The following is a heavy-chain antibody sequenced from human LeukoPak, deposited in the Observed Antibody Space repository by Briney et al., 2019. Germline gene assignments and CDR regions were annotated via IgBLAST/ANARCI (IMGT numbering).Heavy chain of an antibody. V-gene: IGHV4-34*01. Sequence: PSETLSLTCAVYGGSFSGYYWSWIRQPPGKGLEWIGEINHSGSTNYNPSLKSRVTISVDTSKNQFSLKLSSVTAVDTAVYYCARGRYCGGDCYDNWFDPWGQGTLVTVSS. CDR1: GGSFSGYY. J-gene: IGHJ5*02. CDR3: ARGRYCGGDCYDNWFDP. CDR2: INHSGST. D-gene: IGHD2-21*02.